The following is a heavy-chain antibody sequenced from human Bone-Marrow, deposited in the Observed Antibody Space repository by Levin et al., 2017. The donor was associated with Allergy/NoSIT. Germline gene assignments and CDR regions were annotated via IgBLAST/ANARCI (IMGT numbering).Heavy chain of an antibody. CDR3: ARARGNSAHYDAYFQH. J-gene: IGHJ1*01. D-gene: IGHD3-3*01. V-gene: IGHV3-21*03. Sequence: GGSLRLSCAVSGFTFSSYSMNWVRQAPGKGLECVSSISGDSRYLYYADSVKGRFTISRDNAKNSLSLQMNSLTVEDTAIYYCARARGNSAHYDAYFQHWGQGTLVTVSS. CDR2: ISGDSRYL. CDR1: GFTFSSYS.